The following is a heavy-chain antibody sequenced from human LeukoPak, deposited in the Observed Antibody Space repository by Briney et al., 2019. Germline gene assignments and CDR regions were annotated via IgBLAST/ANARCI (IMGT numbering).Heavy chain of an antibody. D-gene: IGHD2-2*01. CDR2: IIPIFGTA. V-gene: IGHV1-69*13. CDR1: GGTFISYA. J-gene: IGHJ5*02. CDR3: ARDRSKYCSSTSCYFMGWFDP. Sequence: SVKVSCKASGGTFISYAISWVRQAPGQGLEWMGGIIPIFGTANYAQKFQGRVTITADESTSTAYMELSSLRSEDTAVYYCARDRSKYCSSTSCYFMGWFDPWGQGTLVTVSS.